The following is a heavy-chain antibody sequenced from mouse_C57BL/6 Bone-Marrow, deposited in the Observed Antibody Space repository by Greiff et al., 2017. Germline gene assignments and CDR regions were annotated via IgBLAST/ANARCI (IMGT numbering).Heavy chain of an antibody. J-gene: IGHJ3*01. CDR1: GYTFTSYG. Sequence: QVQLQQSGAELARPGASVKLSCKASGYTFTSYGISWVKQRTGQGLEWIGEIYPRSGNTYYNEKFKGKATLTADKSSSTAYMELRSLTSEDSAVYFCARCYDGAYWGQGTLVTVSA. CDR3: ARCYDGAY. D-gene: IGHD2-12*01. V-gene: IGHV1-81*01. CDR2: IYPRSGNT.